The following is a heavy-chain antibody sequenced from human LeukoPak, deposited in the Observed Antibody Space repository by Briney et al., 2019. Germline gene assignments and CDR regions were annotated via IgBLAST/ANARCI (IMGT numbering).Heavy chain of an antibody. CDR2: IHTSGST. J-gene: IGHJ5*02. V-gene: IGHV4-4*07. D-gene: IGHD4-17*01. CDR3: ARAGDYGDYVGWFDP. Sequence: SETLSLTCIVSGGSISSYYWSWIRQPAGKGLEWIGRIHTSGSTNYNPSLKSRVTMSVDTSKNQFSLKLTSVTAADTAVYYCARAGDYGDYVGWFDPWGQGTLVTVSS. CDR1: GGSISSYY.